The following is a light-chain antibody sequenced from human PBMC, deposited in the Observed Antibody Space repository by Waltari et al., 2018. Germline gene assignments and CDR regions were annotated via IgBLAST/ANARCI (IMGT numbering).Light chain of an antibody. Sequence: DIQLTQSPSFLSASLGDRVTVTCRASQSINNFLAWYQQKPGEAPKLLIHAASTLQRGVPSRFRGTGSGTEFILPISSLQPEDFATYYCQQVNSYPLTFGGGTTVEMK. V-gene: IGKV1-9*01. CDR1: QSINNF. CDR3: QQVNSYPLT. J-gene: IGKJ4*01. CDR2: AAS.